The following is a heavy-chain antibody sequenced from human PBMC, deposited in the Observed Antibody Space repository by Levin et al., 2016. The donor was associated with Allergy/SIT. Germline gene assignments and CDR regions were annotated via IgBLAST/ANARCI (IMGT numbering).Heavy chain of an antibody. V-gene: IGHV1-18*01. CDR2: ISAYSGDT. Sequence: ASVKVSCKASGYPFHSYGISWVRQAPGQGLEWVGWISAYSGDTNSAHSGGPKSAQKFQGRVTLTTDTSTNTAYMELRSLRSDDTAVYYCARDCSGNTCYSLYKYYGLDVWGQGTTVTVSS. CDR3: ARDCSGNTCYSLYKYYGLDV. J-gene: IGHJ6*02. D-gene: IGHD2-15*01. CDR1: GYPFHSYG.